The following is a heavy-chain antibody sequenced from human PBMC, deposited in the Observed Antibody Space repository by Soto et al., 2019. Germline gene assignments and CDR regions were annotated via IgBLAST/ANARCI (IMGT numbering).Heavy chain of an antibody. V-gene: IGHV4-59*01. D-gene: IGHD6-13*01. CDR2: IYYSGST. J-gene: IGHJ4*02. CDR1: GGSISSYY. CDR3: ARSRLDWGAAAGIDN. Sequence: PSETLSLTCTVSGGSISSYYWSWVRQPPGKGLEWIGYIYYSGSTNYNPSLKSRVTISVDTSKNQFSLKLTSVTAADTAVYYCARSRLDWGAAAGIDNWGQGTLVTVSS.